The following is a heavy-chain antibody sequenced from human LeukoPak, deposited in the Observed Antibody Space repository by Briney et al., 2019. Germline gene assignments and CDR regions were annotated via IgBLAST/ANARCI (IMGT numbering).Heavy chain of an antibody. J-gene: IGHJ4*02. CDR3: AREGSGYCSSYSCAVDY. D-gene: IGHD2-2*01. Sequence: GASVKVSCKASGYTFTGYYMHWVRQAPGQGLEWMGWINPNSGGTNYAQKFQGRVTMTRDTSISTAYMELSRLRSDDTAVYYCAREGSGYCSSYSCAVDYWGQGTLVTVSS. CDR1: GYTFTGYY. CDR2: INPNSGGT. V-gene: IGHV1-2*02.